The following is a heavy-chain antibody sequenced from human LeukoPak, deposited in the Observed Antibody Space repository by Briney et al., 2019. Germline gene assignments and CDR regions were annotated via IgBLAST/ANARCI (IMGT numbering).Heavy chain of an antibody. J-gene: IGHJ4*02. CDR3: ASEAPDSFDY. D-gene: IGHD1-14*01. CDR1: GFTFSSYG. CDR2: IRYDGSNK. V-gene: IGHV3-30*02. Sequence: GGSLRLSCAASGFTFSSYGMHWVRQAPGKGLEWVAFIRYDGSNKYYADSVKGRFTISRDNSKNTLYLQMNSLRAEDTAVYYCASEAPDSFDYWGQGTLVTVSS.